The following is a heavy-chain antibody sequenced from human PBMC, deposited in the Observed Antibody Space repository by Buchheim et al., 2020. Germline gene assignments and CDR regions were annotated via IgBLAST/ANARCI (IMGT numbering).Heavy chain of an antibody. J-gene: IGHJ6*02. CDR2: INPSGTTI. V-gene: IGHV3-48*04. CDR3: ARVRIWGTSNYYGMDV. CDR1: GFTFSIFG. Sequence: EVQLVESGGGLVQPGGSLSLSCAASGFTFSIFGMNWVRQAPGKGLEWVSYINPSGTTISYADSVRGRFTMSRDTAKSSLYLQMDSLRAEDTAVYYCARVRIWGTSNYYGMDVWGQGTT. D-gene: IGHD7-27*01.